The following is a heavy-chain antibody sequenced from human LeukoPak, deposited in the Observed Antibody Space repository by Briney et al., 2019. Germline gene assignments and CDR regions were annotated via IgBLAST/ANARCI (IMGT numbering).Heavy chain of an antibody. CDR3: VKDRSGWYVWDF. D-gene: IGHD6-19*01. V-gene: IGHV3-23*01. CDR1: GFTFSNYA. CDR2: ISGSGGNT. Sequence: QAGGSLRLSCAASGFTFSNYAMSWVRQAPGKGLEWVSAISGSGGNTYYADSVKGRFTISRDNSKNTLYLQVNSLRAEDTAVYYCVKDRSGWYVWDFWGQGTLVTVSS. J-gene: IGHJ4*02.